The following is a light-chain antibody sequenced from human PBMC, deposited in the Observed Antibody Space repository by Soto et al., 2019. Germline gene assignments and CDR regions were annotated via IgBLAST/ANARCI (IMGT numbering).Light chain of an antibody. V-gene: IGKV1-33*01. Sequence: DIQMTQSPSSLSASVGDRVTITCQASQDISNYLNWYRQRAGKPPQLLIYEASNLQTGVSSRFSRSGYGTDFTFTISSLQPEDIATYYCQHYDNIPVTFGGGTKVEIK. CDR1: QDISNY. CDR3: QHYDNIPVT. CDR2: EAS. J-gene: IGKJ4*01.